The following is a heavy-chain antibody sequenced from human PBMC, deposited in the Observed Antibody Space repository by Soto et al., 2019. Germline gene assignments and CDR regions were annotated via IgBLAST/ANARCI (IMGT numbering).Heavy chain of an antibody. J-gene: IGHJ6*02. Sequence: EVQLVESGGGLVKPGGSLTLSCTASGFTFSTYNMNWVRQAPGKGLEWVSSINSPSSYIYYADSVKGRFTISKDNAKNSLCLQMCSLRVDDSAVYYCSRIGGGDDYYYYYDMDVWGQGTAVTVSS. CDR3: SRIGGGDDYYYYYDMDV. V-gene: IGHV3-21*01. CDR1: GFTFSTYN. CDR2: INSPSSYI. D-gene: IGHD2-15*01.